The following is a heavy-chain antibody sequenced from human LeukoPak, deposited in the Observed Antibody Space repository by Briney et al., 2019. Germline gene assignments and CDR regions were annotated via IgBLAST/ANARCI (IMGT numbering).Heavy chain of an antibody. Sequence: GGSLRLSCSASGFTFSNYWMNWVRQAPGKGLEWVANIKQDGSEKNYVDSVHGRFTLSRDNAKNSLYLQMNSLRAEDTAVYYCASTTTFDYWGQGSQVTVSP. V-gene: IGHV3-7*05. CDR1: GFTFSNYW. J-gene: IGHJ4*02. CDR3: ASTTTFDY. D-gene: IGHD1-14*01. CDR2: IKQDGSEK.